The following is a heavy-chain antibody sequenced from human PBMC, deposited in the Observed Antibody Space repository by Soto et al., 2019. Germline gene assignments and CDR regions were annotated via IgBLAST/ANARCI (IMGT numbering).Heavy chain of an antibody. J-gene: IGHJ5*02. CDR2: IIPIFGTA. CDR3: ARDGLAAAGSGFDP. V-gene: IGHV1-69*13. Sequence: GSSVKVSCKASGGTFSSYAISWVRQAPGQGLEWMGGIIPIFGTANYAQKFQGRVTITADESTSTAYMELRSLRSDDTAVYYCARDGLAAAGSGFDPWGQGSLVIGSS. CDR1: GGTFSSYA. D-gene: IGHD6-13*01.